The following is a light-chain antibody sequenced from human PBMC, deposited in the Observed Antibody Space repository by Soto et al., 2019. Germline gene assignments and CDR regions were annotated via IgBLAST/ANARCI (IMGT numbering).Light chain of an antibody. CDR3: SSYSSVTTLWV. CDR2: EVS. CDR1: SSDVGGYNY. J-gene: IGLJ3*02. V-gene: IGLV2-14*01. Sequence: QSVLTQPASVSGSPGQSITISCTGTSSDVGGYNYVSWYQQHPGKAPKLIIYEVSNRPPGVSNRFSGSKSGNTASLTVSGLQAEDEADYYCSSYSSVTTLWVFGGGTKLTVL.